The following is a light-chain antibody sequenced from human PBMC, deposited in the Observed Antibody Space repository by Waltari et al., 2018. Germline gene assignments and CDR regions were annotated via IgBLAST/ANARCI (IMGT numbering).Light chain of an antibody. J-gene: IGLJ1*01. CDR2: DVS. Sequence: QSALTQPRSVSGSPGQAVTISCTGTIGDIGASNYISWYQHHPGKAPKLVIFDVSKRPSGVPDRFSGSKSGNTASLAISGLQTDDEADYYGCPYVGSVYVFGSGTKVTV. CDR3: CPYVGSVYV. CDR1: IGDIGASNY. V-gene: IGLV2-11*01.